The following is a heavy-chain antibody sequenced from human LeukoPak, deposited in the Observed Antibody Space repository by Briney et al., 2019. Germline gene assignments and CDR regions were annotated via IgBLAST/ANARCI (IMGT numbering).Heavy chain of an antibody. D-gene: IGHD1-7*01. V-gene: IGHV3-9*01. J-gene: IGHJ4*02. CDR1: GFTFDDYA. CDR2: ISWNSGSI. CDR3: ARDDWNYPFDY. Sequence: GGSLRLSCAASGFTFDDYAMHWVRQAPGKGLEWVSGISWNSGSIGYADSVKGRFTISRDNAKNSLYLQMNSLRAEDTAVYYCARDDWNYPFDYWGQGTLVTVSS.